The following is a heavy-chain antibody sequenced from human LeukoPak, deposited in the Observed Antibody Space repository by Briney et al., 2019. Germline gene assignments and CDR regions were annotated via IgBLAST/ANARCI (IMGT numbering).Heavy chain of an antibody. CDR1: GFTFSSYA. CDR2: ISYDGSNK. CDR3: ARERQRFYSSGWYAY. J-gene: IGHJ4*02. Sequence: GGSLRLSCAASGFTFSSYAMHWVRQAPGKGLEWVAVISYDGSNKYYADSVKGRFTISRDNSKNTLYLQMNSLRAEATAVYYCARERQRFYSSGWYAYWGQGTLVTVSS. D-gene: IGHD6-19*01. V-gene: IGHV3-30-3*01.